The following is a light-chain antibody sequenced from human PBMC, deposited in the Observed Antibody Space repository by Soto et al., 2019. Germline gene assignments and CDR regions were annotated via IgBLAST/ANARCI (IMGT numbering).Light chain of an antibody. CDR1: HSVLYSANNRSY. CDR2: WAS. Sequence: DTVLTESVDSLAVSLGERATINCKSSHSVLYSANNRSYLAWYQKRLGQPPKLLFYWASTREFGVPDRFSGSGSGTDFTLTISSLQAEDVAVYFCQQYYSAPLTFGRGTKVDIK. V-gene: IGKV4-1*01. CDR3: QQYYSAPLT. J-gene: IGKJ4*02.